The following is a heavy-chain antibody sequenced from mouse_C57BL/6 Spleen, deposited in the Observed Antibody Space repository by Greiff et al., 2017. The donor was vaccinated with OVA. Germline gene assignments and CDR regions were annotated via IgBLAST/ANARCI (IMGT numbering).Heavy chain of an antibody. CDR1: GYTFTSYW. J-gene: IGHJ4*01. Sequence: QVQLQQPGAELVMPGASVKLSCKASGYTFTSYWMHWVKQRPGQGLEWIGEIDPSDSYTNYNQKFKGKSTLTVDKSSSTAYMQLSSLTSEDSAVYYCARSLLTTVVGSAMDYWGQGTSVTVSS. V-gene: IGHV1-69*01. D-gene: IGHD1-1*01. CDR3: ARSLLTTVVGSAMDY. CDR2: IDPSDSYT.